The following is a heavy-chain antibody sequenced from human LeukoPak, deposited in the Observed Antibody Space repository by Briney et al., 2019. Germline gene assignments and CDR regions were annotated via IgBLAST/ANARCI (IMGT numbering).Heavy chain of an antibody. D-gene: IGHD6-13*01. Sequence: ASVTVSCKASGYTFTGYYMHWVRQAPGQGLEWMGWINPNSGGTNYAQKFQGRVTMTRDTSISTAYMELSRLRSDDTAVYYCARTRPYSSSWSNNWFDPWGQGTLVTVSS. CDR2: INPNSGGT. CDR3: ARTRPYSSSWSNNWFDP. J-gene: IGHJ5*02. V-gene: IGHV1-2*02. CDR1: GYTFTGYY.